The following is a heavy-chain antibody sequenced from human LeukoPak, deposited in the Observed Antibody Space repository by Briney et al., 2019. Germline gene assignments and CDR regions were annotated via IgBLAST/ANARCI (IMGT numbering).Heavy chain of an antibody. V-gene: IGHV1-69*05. CDR3: ARDRRHDAFDI. CDR2: IIPIFGTA. CDR1: GGTFSSYA. D-gene: IGHD6-6*01. Sequence: ASVKVSCKASGGTFSSYAISWVRQAPGQGLEWMGGIIPIFGTANYAQKFQGGVTITTDESTSTAYMELSSLRSEDTAVYYCARDRRHDAFDIWGQGTMVTVSS. J-gene: IGHJ3*02.